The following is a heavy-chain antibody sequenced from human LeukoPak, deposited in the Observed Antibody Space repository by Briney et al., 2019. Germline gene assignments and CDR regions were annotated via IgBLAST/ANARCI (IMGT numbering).Heavy chain of an antibody. CDR1: GGSFSNYY. J-gene: IGHJ6*03. D-gene: IGHD1-7*01. Sequence: PSETLSLTCAVYGGSFSNYYWSWIRHPPGKGLEWIGEINDSGRTNYNPSLMSRVTVSVDTSKKQFPLRLTSVTATDTAVYYCARRWNYGRNYYIDVWGKGATVSVSS. CDR3: ARRWNYGRNYYIDV. CDR2: INDSGRT. V-gene: IGHV4-34*01.